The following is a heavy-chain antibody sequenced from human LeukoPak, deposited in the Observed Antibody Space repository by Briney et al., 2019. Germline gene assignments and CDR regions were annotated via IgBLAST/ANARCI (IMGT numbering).Heavy chain of an antibody. CDR2: IYYSGST. CDR3: ASSDSSGYYDY. D-gene: IGHD3-22*01. Sequence: SESLSPTCTVSGGSISSYYWSWIRQPPGKGLEWIGYIYYSGSTNYNPSLKSRVTISVDTSKNQFSLKLSSVTAADTAVYYCASSDSSGYYDYWGQGTLVTVSS. J-gene: IGHJ4*02. V-gene: IGHV4-59*01. CDR1: GGSISSYY.